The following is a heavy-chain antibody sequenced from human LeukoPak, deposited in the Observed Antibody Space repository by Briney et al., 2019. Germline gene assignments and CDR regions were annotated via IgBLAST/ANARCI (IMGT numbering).Heavy chain of an antibody. CDR2: INPNSGGT. CDR1: GYTFTGYY. V-gene: IGHV1-2*02. J-gene: IGHJ4*02. D-gene: IGHD6-6*01. CDR3: ARDPPGRPYSSSSYG. Sequence: ASVKVSCKASGYTFTGYYMHWVRQAPGQGLEWMGWINPNSGGTNYAQKFQGRVTMTRDTSISTAYMELSRLRSDDTAVYYCARDPPGRPYSSSSYGWGQGTLVTVSS.